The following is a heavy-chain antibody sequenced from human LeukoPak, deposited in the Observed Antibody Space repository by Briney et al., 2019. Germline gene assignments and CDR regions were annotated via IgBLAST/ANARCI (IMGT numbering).Heavy chain of an antibody. J-gene: IGHJ5*02. CDR3: ARPYCSSTSCYDTSHWFDP. V-gene: IGHV1-69*05. D-gene: IGHD2-2*01. Sequence: ASAKVSCKASGGTFSSYAIIWVRQAPGQGLEWMGGIIPTFGTANYAQKFQGRVTITTDESTSTAYMELSSLRSEDTAVYYCARPYCSSTSCYDTSHWFDPWGQGTLVTVSS. CDR2: IIPTFGTA. CDR1: GGTFSSYA.